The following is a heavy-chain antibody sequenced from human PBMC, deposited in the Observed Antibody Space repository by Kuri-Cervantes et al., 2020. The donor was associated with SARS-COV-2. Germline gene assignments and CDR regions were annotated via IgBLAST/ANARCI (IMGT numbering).Heavy chain of an antibody. D-gene: IGHD2-21*01. CDR1: GFNFSRTD. Sequence: LSLTCAASGFNFSRTDMHWVRQAPGKGLEWVAVISHDGKNKKCIASGKGRFTISRDNSQNTLYLHMKSLRSEDTAMYYCSKDRVGVQDFWGQGTLVTVSS. CDR2: ISHDGKNK. CDR3: SKDRVGVQDF. J-gene: IGHJ4*02. V-gene: IGHV3-30*18.